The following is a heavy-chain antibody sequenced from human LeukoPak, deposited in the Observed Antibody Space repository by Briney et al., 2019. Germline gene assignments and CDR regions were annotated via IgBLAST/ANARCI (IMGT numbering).Heavy chain of an antibody. V-gene: IGHV3-23*01. CDR3: ARGSGASDYYFDY. CDR2: SGGDGGST. D-gene: IGHD3-10*01. CDR1: GFTFSSYD. J-gene: IGHJ4*02. Sequence: PGGSLRLSCAASGFTFSSYDMSWVRQAPGKGLEWVSASGGDGGSTYADSVKGRFTISRHNSKNTLYLQMNSLRAEDTAVYYCARGSGASDYYFDYWGQGTLVTVSS.